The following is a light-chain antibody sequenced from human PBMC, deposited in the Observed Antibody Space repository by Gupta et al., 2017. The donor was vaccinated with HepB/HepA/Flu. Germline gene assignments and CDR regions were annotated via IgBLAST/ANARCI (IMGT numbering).Light chain of an antibody. Sequence: EIVLTQSPGTLSLSPGERATLSCRASQSLVSSYLAWYQRKPGQAPMLIIYGSSSRASGIPDMFSGSGCATYFTLTISRGEDEDVAFYYWQHYNTPLTFGQGTKVDIK. CDR3: QHYNTPLT. CDR1: QSLVSSY. V-gene: IGKV3-20*01. CDR2: GSS. J-gene: IGKJ1*01.